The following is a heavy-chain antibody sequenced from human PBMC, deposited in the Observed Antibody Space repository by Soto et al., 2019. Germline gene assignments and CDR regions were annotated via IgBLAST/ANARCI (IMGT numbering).Heavy chain of an antibody. V-gene: IGHV1-2*04. J-gene: IGHJ3*02. CDR1: GYTFTGCY. CDR2: INPNSGGT. Sequence: ASVKVSCKASGYTFTGCYMHWVRQAPGQGLEWMGWINPNSGGTNYAQKFQGWVTMTRDTSISTAYMELSRLRSDDTAVYYCARAPPLNYDYIWGSSKHHHAFDIWGQGTMVTVSS. CDR3: ARAPPLNYDYIWGSSKHHHAFDI. D-gene: IGHD3-16*01.